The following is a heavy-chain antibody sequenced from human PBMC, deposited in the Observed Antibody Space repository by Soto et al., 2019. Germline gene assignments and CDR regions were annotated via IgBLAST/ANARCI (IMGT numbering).Heavy chain of an antibody. Sequence: QVQLVQSGAEVKKPGASVKVSCKASGYTFTSYGVSWVRQAPGQGLEWMGWISAYNDNTNYGQKFQGRVTMTTDTSTSTAYMELRSLRSDDTAVYYCARDQRYYFDSSGFYRWDHWGQGTLVTVSS. CDR3: ARDQRYYFDSSGFYRWDH. CDR2: ISAYNDNT. V-gene: IGHV1-18*01. J-gene: IGHJ4*02. CDR1: GYTFTSYG. D-gene: IGHD3-22*01.